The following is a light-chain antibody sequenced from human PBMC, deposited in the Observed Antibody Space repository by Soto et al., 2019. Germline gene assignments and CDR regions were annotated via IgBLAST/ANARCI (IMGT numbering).Light chain of an antibody. CDR1: SSDVGAFNY. CDR2: DVT. Sequence: QSALTQPASVSGSPGQSITISCIGTSSDVGAFNYVSWYQHHPGKAPKLIIYDVTDRPSGVSNRFSASKSGNTASLTISGLQAEDEADYYCSSYTTRNTEAFGTGTRSPS. CDR3: SSYTTRNTEA. V-gene: IGLV2-14*03. J-gene: IGLJ1*01.